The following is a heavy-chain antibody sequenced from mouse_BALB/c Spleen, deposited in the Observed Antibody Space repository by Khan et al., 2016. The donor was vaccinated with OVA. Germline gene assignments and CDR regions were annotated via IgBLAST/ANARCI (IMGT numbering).Heavy chain of an antibody. CDR1: GFTFRAYG. D-gene: IGHD1-3*01. J-gene: IGHJ3*01. CDR2: LNSDGYYT. Sequence: EVQLVESGGDLVRPGGSLKLSCAASGFTFRAYGMSWVLQSPDKRLEWVSPLNSDGYYTYYPDSLKGRFIISRDNAKNPLYLQMRSLKSDYTAMYYCASHLSGSFAYGGQGTLVTVSA. V-gene: IGHV5-6*01. CDR3: ASHLSGSFAY.